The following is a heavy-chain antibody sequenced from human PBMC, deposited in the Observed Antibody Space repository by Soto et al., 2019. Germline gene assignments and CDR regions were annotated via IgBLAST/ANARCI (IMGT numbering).Heavy chain of an antibody. J-gene: IGHJ5*02. CDR2: ISAYNGNT. Sequence: ASVKVSCKASGYTFTSYGISWVRQAPGQGLEWMGWISAYNGNTNYAQKLQGRVTMTTDTSTSTAYMELRSLRSDDTAVYYCARDSYCSSTSCYEWFDPWGQGTLVTVSS. CDR1: GYTFTSYG. V-gene: IGHV1-18*01. D-gene: IGHD2-2*01. CDR3: ARDSYCSSTSCYEWFDP.